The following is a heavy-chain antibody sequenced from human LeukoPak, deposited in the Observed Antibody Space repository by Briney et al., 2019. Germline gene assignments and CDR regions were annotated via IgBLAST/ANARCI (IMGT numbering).Heavy chain of an antibody. CDR2: IRYDGSNK. CDR1: GFTFSSYG. V-gene: IGHV3-30*02. Sequence: GSLRLSCAASGFTFSSYGMHWVRQAPGKGLEWVAFIRYDGSNKYYADSVKGRFTISRDNSKNTLYLQMNSLRAEDTAVYYCAKGAYYYEGSGQYYFEYWGQGTLVTVSS. J-gene: IGHJ4*02. D-gene: IGHD3-22*01. CDR3: AKGAYYYEGSGQYYFEY.